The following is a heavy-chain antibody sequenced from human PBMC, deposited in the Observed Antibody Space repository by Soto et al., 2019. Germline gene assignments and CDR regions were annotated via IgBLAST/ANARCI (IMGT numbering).Heavy chain of an antibody. V-gene: IGHV1-24*01. D-gene: IGHD3-9*01. CDR1: GYTLTELS. Sequence: ASVKVSCKVSGYTLTELSMHLVRLAPGKGLEWMGGFDPEDGETIYAQKFQGRVTMTEDTSTDTAYMELSSLRSEDTAVYYCATGSPHYDILTGKPTYYYYAMDVWGQGTTVTVSS. J-gene: IGHJ6*02. CDR3: ATGSPHYDILTGKPTYYYYAMDV. CDR2: FDPEDGET.